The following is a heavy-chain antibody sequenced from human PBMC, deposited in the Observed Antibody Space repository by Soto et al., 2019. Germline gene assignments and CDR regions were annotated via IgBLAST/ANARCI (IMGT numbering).Heavy chain of an antibody. CDR1: GSSISSGGYY. CDR2: IYYSGST. V-gene: IGHV4-31*03. D-gene: IGHD3-3*01. J-gene: IGHJ6*02. CDR3: AVTIFGVVMDYYGMDV. Sequence: SETLSLTCTVSGSSISSGGYYWSWIRQHPGKGLEWIGYIYYSGSTYYNPSLKSRVTISVDTSKNQFSLKLSSVTAADTAVYYCAVTIFGVVMDYYGMDVWGQGTTVTVSS.